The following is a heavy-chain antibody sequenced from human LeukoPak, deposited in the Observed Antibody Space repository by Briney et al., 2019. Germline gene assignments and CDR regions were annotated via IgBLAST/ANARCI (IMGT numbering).Heavy chain of an antibody. D-gene: IGHD6-19*01. CDR3: ARDRGWYHADS. V-gene: IGHV3-7*01. J-gene: IGHJ4*02. Sequence: PGGSLRLSCAASGFTFSSSWMGWARQAPGKGLEWVANIKEDGSWKHYAVSVQGRFTISRDNAKNSLHLQMNSPRAEDTAVYYCARDRGWYHADSWGQGTLVTVSS. CDR2: IKEDGSWK. CDR1: GFTFSSSW.